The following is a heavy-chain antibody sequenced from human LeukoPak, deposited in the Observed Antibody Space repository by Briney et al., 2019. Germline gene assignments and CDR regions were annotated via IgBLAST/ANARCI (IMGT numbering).Heavy chain of an antibody. CDR2: ISAYNGNT. CDR3: ARDSTATVTTLGRNWCDP. V-gene: IGHV1-18*01. J-gene: IGHJ5*02. D-gene: IGHD4-17*01. Sequence: ASVKVSCKASGYTFTSYGISWVRQAPGQGLEWMGWISAYNGNTKYAQKLQGRVTMTTDKSTSTDYMELRSLRSDDTAVYYCARDSTATVTTLGRNWCDPWGQGTLVSVSS. CDR1: GYTFTSYG.